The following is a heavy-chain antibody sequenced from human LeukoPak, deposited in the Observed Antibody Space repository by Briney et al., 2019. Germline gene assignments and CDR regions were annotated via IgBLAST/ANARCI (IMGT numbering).Heavy chain of an antibody. CDR3: ARGIGLERRYFQFDY. J-gene: IGHJ4*02. V-gene: IGHV3-48*03. CDR2: IDFGGRII. D-gene: IGHD1-1*01. Sequence: GGSLRLSFVASGFTFSSYEMNWVRQVPGKALEWVSYIDFGGRIINYADHVKGRFTISRDNAKNSVYLQMNSLRAEDTAVYYCARGIGLERRYFQFDYWGQGILVTVSS. CDR1: GFTFSSYE.